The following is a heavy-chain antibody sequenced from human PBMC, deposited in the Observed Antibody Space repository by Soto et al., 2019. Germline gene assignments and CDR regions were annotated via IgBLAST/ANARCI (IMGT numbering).Heavy chain of an antibody. D-gene: IGHD4-17*01. CDR2: INAGNGNT. J-gene: IGHJ5*02. V-gene: IGHV1-3*01. CDR1: GYTFTSYA. CDR3: AREALSIDDYGLHNWFDP. Sequence: QVQLVQSGAEVKKPGASVKDSCKDSGYTFTSYAMHWVRQAPGQRLEWMGWINAGNGNTKYSQKFQGRVTITRDTSASTASMELSSLRSEDTAVYYCAREALSIDDYGLHNWFDPWGQGTLVTVSS.